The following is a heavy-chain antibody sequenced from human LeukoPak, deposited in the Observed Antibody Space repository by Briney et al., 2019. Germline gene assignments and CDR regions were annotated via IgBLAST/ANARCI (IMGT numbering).Heavy chain of an antibody. V-gene: IGHV3-23*01. CDR2: ISGSGGST. CDR3: AKGHYDFWSGAIDY. CDR1: GFTFSSYA. D-gene: IGHD3-3*01. Sequence: PGGSLRLSCAASGFTFSSYAMSWVRQARWKGLEWVSAISGSGGSTYYADSVKGRFTISRDNSKNTLYLQMNSRRAEDTDVYYCAKGHYDFWSGAIDYWGEGTLVSVSS. J-gene: IGHJ4*02.